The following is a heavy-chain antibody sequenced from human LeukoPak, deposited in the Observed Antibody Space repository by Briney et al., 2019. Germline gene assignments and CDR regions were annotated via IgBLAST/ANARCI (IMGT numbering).Heavy chain of an antibody. CDR2: IYYSGST. V-gene: IGHV4-59*01. J-gene: IGHJ4*02. CDR1: GGSISTYN. Sequence: SETLSLTCTVSGGSISTYNWNWMPTRPGKGLEWIGYIYYSGSTNYNPSLKSRVTISLDTSKNQFSLKLSSVTAADTAVYYCARGGQRVATISDYWGQGTLVTVSS. CDR3: ARGGQRVATISDY. D-gene: IGHD5-12*01.